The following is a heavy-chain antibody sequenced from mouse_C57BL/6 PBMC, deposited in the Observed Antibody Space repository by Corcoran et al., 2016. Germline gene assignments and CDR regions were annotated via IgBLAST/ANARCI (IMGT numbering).Heavy chain of an antibody. J-gene: IGHJ1*03. CDR1: GYAFSSYW. V-gene: IGHV1-80*01. D-gene: IGHD2-3*01. CDR3: ARLGDGYSFWYFDV. CDR2: IYPGDGDT. Sequence: QVQLQQSGAELVKPGASVKISCKASGYAFSSYWMNWVKQRPGKGLEWIGQIYPGDGDTNYNGKFKGKATLTAHKSSSTAYMQLSSLTSEDSAVYFCARLGDGYSFWYFDVWGTGTTVTVSS.